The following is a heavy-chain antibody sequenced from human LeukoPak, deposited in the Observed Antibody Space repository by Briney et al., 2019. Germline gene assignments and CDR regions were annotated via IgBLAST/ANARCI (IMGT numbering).Heavy chain of an antibody. CDR3: QIAAAGAL. J-gene: IGHJ4*02. D-gene: IGHD6-13*01. Sequence: SVKVSFKASGGTFSSYAISWVRQAPGQGLEWMGRIIPILGIANYAQKFQGRVTITADKSTSTAYMELSSLRSEDTAVYYCQIAAAGALWGQGTLVTVSS. CDR2: IIPILGIA. CDR1: GGTFSSYA. V-gene: IGHV1-69*04.